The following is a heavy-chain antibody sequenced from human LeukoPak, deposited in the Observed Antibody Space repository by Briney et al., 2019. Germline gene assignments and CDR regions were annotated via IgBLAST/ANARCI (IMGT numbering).Heavy chain of an antibody. Sequence: PGGSLRLSCAASGFTFSDYYMSWIRQAPGKGLEWVSYISSSGSTIYYADSVKGRFTISRDNSKNMLYLQMNSLRAEDTAVYYCAKDRLLNCRGDCYIFDYWGQGTVVTVSS. CDR3: AKDRLLNCRGDCYIFDY. CDR1: GFTFSDYY. J-gene: IGHJ4*02. D-gene: IGHD2-21*02. CDR2: ISSSGSTI. V-gene: IGHV3-11*01.